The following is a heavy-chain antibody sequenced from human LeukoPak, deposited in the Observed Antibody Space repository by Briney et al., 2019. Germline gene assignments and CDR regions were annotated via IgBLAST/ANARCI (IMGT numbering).Heavy chain of an antibody. CDR2: ISYDGSNK. Sequence: GGSLRLSCAASGFTFSSYGMHWVRQAPGKGLEWVAVISYDGSNKYYADSVKGRFTISRDNSKNTLYLQMNSLRAEDTAVYYCARVSMATISFDYWGQGTLVTVSS. CDR1: GFTFSSYG. J-gene: IGHJ4*02. V-gene: IGHV3-30*03. CDR3: ARVSMATISFDY. D-gene: IGHD5-24*01.